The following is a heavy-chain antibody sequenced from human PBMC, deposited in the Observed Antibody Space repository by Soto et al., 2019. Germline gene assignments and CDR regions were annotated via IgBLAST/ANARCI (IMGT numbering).Heavy chain of an antibody. V-gene: IGHV1-18*01. CDR3: ARGGGFYDYIWGSYPANAFDI. CDR2: ISAYNGNT. Sequence: QVQLVQSGAEVKKPGASVKVSCKASGYTFTSYGISWVRQAPGQGLEWMGWISAYNGNTKYAQNLQGRVTMTTDTSTSRAYMELRSLRSDDTAVYYCARGGGFYDYIWGSYPANAFDIWGQGTMVTVSS. D-gene: IGHD3-16*02. CDR1: GYTFTSYG. J-gene: IGHJ3*02.